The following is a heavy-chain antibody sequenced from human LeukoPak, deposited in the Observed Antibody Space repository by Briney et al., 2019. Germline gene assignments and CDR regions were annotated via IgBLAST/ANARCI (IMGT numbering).Heavy chain of an antibody. CDR3: VLQSIAVAGVEAFDI. CDR1: GFTFSSYE. Sequence: PGGSLRLSCAASGFTFSSYEMNWVRQAPGKGLEWVSYISSSSSTIYYTDSVKGRFTISRDNAKNSLYLQMNSLRAEDTAVYYCVLQSIAVAGVEAFDIWGQGTMVTVSS. D-gene: IGHD6-19*01. J-gene: IGHJ3*02. V-gene: IGHV3-48*03. CDR2: ISSSSSTI.